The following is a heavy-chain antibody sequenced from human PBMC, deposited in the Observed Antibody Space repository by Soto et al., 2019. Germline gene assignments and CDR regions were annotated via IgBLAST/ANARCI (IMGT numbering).Heavy chain of an antibody. CDR2: IIPILGIA. Sequence: QVQLVQSGAEVKKPGSSVKVSCKASGGTFSSYTISWVRQAPGQGLEWMGRIIPILGIANYAQKFQGRVTITADKSTSTAYMELSSLRSEDTDVYYCARDGVDTAMVKPWLNYYGMDVWGQGTTVTVSS. J-gene: IGHJ6*02. CDR1: GGTFSSYT. CDR3: ARDGVDTAMVKPWLNYYGMDV. D-gene: IGHD5-18*01. V-gene: IGHV1-69*08.